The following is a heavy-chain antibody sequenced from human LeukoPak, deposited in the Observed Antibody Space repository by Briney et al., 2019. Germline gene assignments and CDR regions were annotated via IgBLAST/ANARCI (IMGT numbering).Heavy chain of an antibody. Sequence: PGGSLRLSCAASGFTFSSYSMNWVRQAAGKGLEWVSSISSSSSYIYYADSVKGRFTISRDNAKNSLYLQMNSLRAEGTAVYYCARDALDRYSGSYFDYWGQGTLVTVSS. D-gene: IGHD1-26*01. J-gene: IGHJ4*02. CDR3: ARDALDRYSGSYFDY. CDR2: ISSSSSYI. V-gene: IGHV3-21*01. CDR1: GFTFSSYS.